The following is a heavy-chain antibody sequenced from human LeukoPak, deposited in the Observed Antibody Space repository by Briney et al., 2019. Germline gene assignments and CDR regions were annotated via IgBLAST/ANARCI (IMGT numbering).Heavy chain of an antibody. J-gene: IGHJ4*02. V-gene: IGHV5-51*01. Sequence: GESLKISCKVSGYSFITTWLGWVREMPGKGLEWMGIIFPRNSDTRYSSSFQGQVTFSADKSIDTAFLEWSSLKTSDTAIYYCARRPAYAPLFDFWGQGTLVTVSS. D-gene: IGHD4-17*01. CDR2: IFPRNSDT. CDR3: ARRPAYAPLFDF. CDR1: GYSFITTW.